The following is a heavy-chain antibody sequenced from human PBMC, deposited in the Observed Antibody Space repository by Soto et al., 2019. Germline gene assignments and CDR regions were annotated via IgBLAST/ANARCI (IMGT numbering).Heavy chain of an antibody. CDR3: AKDRTTTVTPPEDY. Sequence: QVQLVESGGGVVQPGRSLRLSCAASGFTFSSYGMHWVRQAPGKGLEWVAVISYDGSNKYYADSVKGRFTISRDNSKNALYLQMNSLRAEDTAVYYCAKDRTTTVTPPEDYWGQGTLVTVSS. D-gene: IGHD4-17*01. J-gene: IGHJ4*02. V-gene: IGHV3-30*18. CDR2: ISYDGSNK. CDR1: GFTFSSYG.